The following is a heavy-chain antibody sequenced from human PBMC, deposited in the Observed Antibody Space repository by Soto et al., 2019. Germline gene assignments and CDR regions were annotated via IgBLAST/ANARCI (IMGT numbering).Heavy chain of an antibody. CDR1: GFTFGHYD. CDR3: ARRKYLDY. Sequence: GGSLRLSCTTSGFTFGHYDMSWFRQAPGKGLEWIGYIRSNTYGGTTEYAASVKGRFTISRDDSKRVAHLQMNSLETEDTVVYFCARRKYLDYWGQGTLVTVSS. CDR2: IRSNTYGGTT. V-gene: IGHV3-49*03. J-gene: IGHJ4*02. D-gene: IGHD6-6*01.